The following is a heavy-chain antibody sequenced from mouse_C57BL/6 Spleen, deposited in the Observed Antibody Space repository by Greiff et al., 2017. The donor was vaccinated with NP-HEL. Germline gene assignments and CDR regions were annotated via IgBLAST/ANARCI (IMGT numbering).Heavy chain of an antibody. V-gene: IGHV1-50*01. J-gene: IGHJ1*03. CDR1: GYTFTSYW. D-gene: IGHD1-1*01. CDR3: ARWDGSSYGWYFDV. Sequence: QVQLHQPGAELVKPGASVKLSCKASGYTFTSYWMQWVKQRPGQGLEWIGEIDPSDSYTNYNQKFKGKATLTVDTSTSAAYMPLSSLTSEDSAVYYCARWDGSSYGWYFDVWGTGTTVTVSS. CDR2: IDPSDSYT.